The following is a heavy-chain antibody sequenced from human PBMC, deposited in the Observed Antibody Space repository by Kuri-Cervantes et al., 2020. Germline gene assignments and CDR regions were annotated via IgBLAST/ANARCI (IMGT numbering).Heavy chain of an antibody. CDR3: ARGYSYADY. Sequence: LSLTCAASGFTLSNHAMNWVRQAAGKGLEWVALISFDGSNKYYVDSVKGRFTISRDNSKNTLYLQMNSLRAEDTAVYYCARGYSYADYWGQGTLVTVSS. V-gene: IGHV3-30-3*01. CDR2: ISFDGSNK. D-gene: IGHD5-18*01. CDR1: GFTLSNHA. J-gene: IGHJ4*02.